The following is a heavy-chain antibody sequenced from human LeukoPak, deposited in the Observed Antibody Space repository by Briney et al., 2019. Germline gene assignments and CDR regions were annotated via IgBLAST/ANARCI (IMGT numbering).Heavy chain of an antibody. CDR3: ARHRVVGTFLIDY. D-gene: IGHD6-19*01. J-gene: IGHJ4*02. CDR2: IYYSGNT. Sequence: SETLSLTCTVSGGSISSYYWSWIRQPPGKGLEWIGYIYYSGNTYYNPFFKSRVTISVDTSKNQFSLKLSSVTAADTAVYYCARHRVVGTFLIDYWGQGTVVTVSS. V-gene: IGHV4-59*08. CDR1: GGSISSYY.